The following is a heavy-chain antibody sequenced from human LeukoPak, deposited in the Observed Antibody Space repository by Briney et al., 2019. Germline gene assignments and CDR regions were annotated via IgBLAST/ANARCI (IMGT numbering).Heavy chain of an antibody. V-gene: IGHV5-51*01. J-gene: IGHJ4*02. Sequence: GESLKISCKGSGYSFTSYWIGWVRQMPGKGLEWMGIIYPGDSDTRYSPSFQGQVTISADKSISTAYLQWSSLKASDTAMYYCATEFRKYYYDSSGYYYWGQGTLVTVSS. D-gene: IGHD3-22*01. CDR2: IYPGDSDT. CDR1: GYSFTSYW. CDR3: ATEFRKYYYDSSGYYY.